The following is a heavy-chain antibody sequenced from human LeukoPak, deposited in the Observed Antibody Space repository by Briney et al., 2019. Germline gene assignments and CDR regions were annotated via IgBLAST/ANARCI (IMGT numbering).Heavy chain of an antibody. CDR2: ISGGGGTT. J-gene: IGHJ4*02. D-gene: IGHD1-26*01. CDR3: AISVYSGGSDY. Sequence: GGSLRLSCAASGFTFSSYAMNWVRQAPGKGLEWVSAISGGGGTTYYADSVKGRFTISRDNSKNTLFLQMNSLRAEDTAVYYCAISVYSGGSDYWRQGTLVSVSS. V-gene: IGHV3-23*01. CDR1: GFTFSSYA.